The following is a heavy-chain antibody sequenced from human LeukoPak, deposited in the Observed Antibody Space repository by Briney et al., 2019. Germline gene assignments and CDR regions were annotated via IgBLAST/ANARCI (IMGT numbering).Heavy chain of an antibody. V-gene: IGHV3-64*01. CDR2: ISSNGGST. D-gene: IGHD5-18*01. J-gene: IGHJ4*02. CDR1: GFTFSSYA. CDR3: ARAQRGYSYGDY. Sequence: GGSLRLSCAASGFTFSSYAMHWVRQAPGKGLEYVSAISSNGGSTYYANSVKGRFTISGDNSKNTLYLQMGSLRAEDMAVYYCARAQRGYSYGDYWGQGTLVTVSS.